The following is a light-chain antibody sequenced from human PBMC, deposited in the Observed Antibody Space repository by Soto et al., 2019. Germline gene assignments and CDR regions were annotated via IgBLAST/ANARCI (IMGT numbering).Light chain of an antibody. CDR2: DNH. Sequence: QSVLTQPPSVSVAPGQKVTISCSGSSSNVGGNYVSWYQVLPQKAPKLLIYDNHKRHSGIPDRFSGSKSGTSATLGITDLQTGDEAEYYCGTWDISLDTVVFGGGTKLTVL. CDR1: SSNVGGNY. J-gene: IGLJ2*01. CDR3: GTWDISLDTVV. V-gene: IGLV1-51*01.